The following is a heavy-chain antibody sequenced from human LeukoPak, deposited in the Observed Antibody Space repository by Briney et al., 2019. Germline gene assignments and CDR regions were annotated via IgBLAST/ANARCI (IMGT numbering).Heavy chain of an antibody. CDR2: IKQDGSEK. V-gene: IGHV3-7*01. D-gene: IGHD3-22*01. CDR1: GFTFSSYW. J-gene: IGHJ4*02. CDR3: AREVYYYDSSGLGFDY. Sequence: GGSLRLSCAASGFTFSSYWMSWVRQAPGKGLEWVANIKQDGSEKYYVDSVKGRFTISRDNAKNSLYLQMNSLRAEDTAVYYCAREVYYYDSSGLGFDYWGQGTLVTVSS.